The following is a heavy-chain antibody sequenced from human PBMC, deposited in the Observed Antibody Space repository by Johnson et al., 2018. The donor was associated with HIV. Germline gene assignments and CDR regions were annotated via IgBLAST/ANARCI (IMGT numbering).Heavy chain of an antibody. CDR1: GFTFDDYA. D-gene: IGHD4-11*01. CDR3: AKDTRMTTVTPGALNI. Sequence: HLVESGGGVVQPGRSLILSCAASGFTFDDYAMHWVRQAPGKGLEWVSVISWDGGSTYYADSVKGRFTISRDNSKNSLYLQMNSLRVEDTALYYCAKDTRMTTVTPGALNIWGQGTMVTVSS. CDR2: ISWDGGST. V-gene: IGHV3-43D*03. J-gene: IGHJ3*02.